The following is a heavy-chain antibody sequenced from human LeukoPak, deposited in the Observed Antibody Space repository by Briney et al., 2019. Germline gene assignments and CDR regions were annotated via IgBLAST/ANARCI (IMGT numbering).Heavy chain of an antibody. V-gene: IGHV3-53*01. CDR2: IFRDDTT. D-gene: IGHD3-22*01. CDR3: ATAAYDSGSYIVNHDY. J-gene: IGHJ4*02. CDR1: GSTISNNS. Sequence: PGGSLRLSCAASGSTISNNSMSWVRQAPGKGLEWVSVIFRDDTTYYGDSVKGRFTISRDNFKNTLFLQMSSLRAEDTAVYYCATAAYDSGSYIVNHDYWGQGTLVTVSS.